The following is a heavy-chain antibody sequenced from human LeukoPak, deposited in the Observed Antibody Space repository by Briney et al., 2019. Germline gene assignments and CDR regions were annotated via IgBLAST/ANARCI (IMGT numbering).Heavy chain of an antibody. CDR3: ARVSGSGYPDY. Sequence: GGSLRLSCAAFGFTFSSYAMHWVRQAPGKGLEWVAVISYDGSNKYYADSVKGRFTISRDNSKNTLYLQMNSLRAEDTAVYYCARVSGSGYPDYWGQGTLVTVSS. J-gene: IGHJ4*02. V-gene: IGHV3-30-3*01. D-gene: IGHD3-22*01. CDR1: GFTFSSYA. CDR2: ISYDGSNK.